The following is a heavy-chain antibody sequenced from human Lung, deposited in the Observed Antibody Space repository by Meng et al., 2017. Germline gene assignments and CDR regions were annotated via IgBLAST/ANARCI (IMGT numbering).Heavy chain of an antibody. CDR3: ARSKSIAAAGGY. CDR2: INAGNGNT. J-gene: IGHJ4*02. CDR1: GYTFTNYA. D-gene: IGHD6-13*01. V-gene: IGHV1-3*01. Sequence: QVQLVQSGAEVNKSGASVMVFCKASGYTFTNYAMHWVRQAPGQRLEWMGWINAGNGNTKYSQKFQGRVTITRDTSASTAYMELSSLRSEDTAVYYCARSKSIAAAGGYWGQGTLVTVSS.